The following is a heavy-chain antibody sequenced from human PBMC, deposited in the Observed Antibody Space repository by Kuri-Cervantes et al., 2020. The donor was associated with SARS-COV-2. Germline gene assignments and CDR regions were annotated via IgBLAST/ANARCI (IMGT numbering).Heavy chain of an antibody. V-gene: IGHV1-18*04. J-gene: IGHJ3*02. CDR1: GYTVSSYG. Sequence: ASVKVSCKGYGYTVSSYGIAWMRQAPGQGLEWMAWIRVSNGNTNSAQKFQARVAMTTDTSTNTVFMELRSLRSDDTAVYYCARSYYGRYSDGFDIWGQGTLVTVSS. CDR3: ARSYYGRYSDGFDI. D-gene: IGHD1-26*01. CDR2: IRVSNGNT.